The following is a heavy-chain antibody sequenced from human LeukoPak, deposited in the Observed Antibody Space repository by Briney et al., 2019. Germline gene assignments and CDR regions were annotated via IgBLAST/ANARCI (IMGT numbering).Heavy chain of an antibody. CDR1: GFTVSSNY. D-gene: IGHD5-18*01. CDR2: IYSGGST. Sequence: GGSLRLSCAASGFTVSSNYMSWVRQAPGKGLEWVSVIYSGGSTYYADSVKGRFTISRDNSKNTLYLQMNSLRAEDTAVYYCAKDVRAYSYGFVVDYWGQGTLVTVSS. V-gene: IGHV3-53*01. CDR3: AKDVRAYSYGFVVDY. J-gene: IGHJ4*02.